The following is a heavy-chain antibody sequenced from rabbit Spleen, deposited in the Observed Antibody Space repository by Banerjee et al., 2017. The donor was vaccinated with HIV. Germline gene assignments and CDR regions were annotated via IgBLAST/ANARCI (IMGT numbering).Heavy chain of an antibody. D-gene: IGHD1-1*01. V-gene: IGHV1S40*01. J-gene: IGHJ4*01. CDR2: IYAGSSGGT. CDR3: ARDLVAVIGWNFNL. Sequence: QSLEESGGGLVKPGASLTLTCTTSGFSFNSIFWICWVRQAPGKGLEWIACIYAGSSGGTYYASWAKGRFTISKTASTTVTLQMTSLTAADSATYFCARDLVAVIGWNFNLWGQGTLVTVS. CDR1: GFSFNSIFW.